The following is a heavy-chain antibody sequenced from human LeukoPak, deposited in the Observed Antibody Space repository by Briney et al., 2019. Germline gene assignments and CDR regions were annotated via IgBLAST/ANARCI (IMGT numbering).Heavy chain of an antibody. J-gene: IGHJ4*02. Sequence: GGSLRLSCAVSGFTFSDYYMSWIRQAPGKGLEWVSYISTSSYTNYADSLEGRFTITRDNAKNSLYLQMNSLRAEDTAVYYCASGNSEDWGQGTLVTVSS. CDR1: GFTFSDYY. CDR3: ASGNSED. D-gene: IGHD1-14*01. CDR2: ISTSSYT. V-gene: IGHV3-11*06.